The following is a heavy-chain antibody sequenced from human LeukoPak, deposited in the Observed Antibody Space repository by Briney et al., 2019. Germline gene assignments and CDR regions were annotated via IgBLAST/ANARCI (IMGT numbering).Heavy chain of an antibody. CDR2: VSSSGSTI. D-gene: IGHD6-6*01. V-gene: IGHV3-48*03. CDR3: AIGLVLDYLDY. Sequence: RGSLRLSCAASGLTFSSYEMNWVRQAPGKGREWVSYVSSSGSTIYYADSVKGRFTISRGNAKHSLYLHMNSLRAEDTAVYYCAIGLVLDYLDYWGQGTLVTVSS. CDR1: GLTFSSYE. J-gene: IGHJ4*02.